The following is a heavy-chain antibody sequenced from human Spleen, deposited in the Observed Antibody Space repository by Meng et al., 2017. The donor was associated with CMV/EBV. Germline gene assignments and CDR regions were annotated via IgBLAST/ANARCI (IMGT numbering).Heavy chain of an antibody. J-gene: IGHJ4*02. CDR3: AKVPVGASGSGY. CDR1: GFSFSSYW. CDR2: ITADGTIT. D-gene: IGHD1-26*01. Sequence: GSLRLSCVASGFSFSSYWMHWVRQGPGKGLVWVSRITADGTITSYADSVRGRFTISRDNSKNTLYLQMNSLRAEDTAVYYCAKVPVGASGSGYWGQGTLVTVSS. V-gene: IGHV3-74*01.